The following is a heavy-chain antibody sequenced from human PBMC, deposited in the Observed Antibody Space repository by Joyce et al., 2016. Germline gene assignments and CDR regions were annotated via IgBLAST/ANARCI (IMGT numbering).Heavy chain of an antibody. CDR2: ISSDGGIQ. Sequence: QMQLVESCGGLVQPGRSVILSWSGSTFSFSYFSMHWVCQDPGTGQEWVAFISSDGGIQPAADSVKGRFTIARDNSLNTLFLQMNRLSAEDTARYYCARIPGSSSYQPFDYWGQGTQVTVSS. CDR3: ARIPGSSSYQPFDY. CDR1: TFSFSYFS. V-gene: IGHV3-30-3*01. D-gene: IGHD2-2*01. J-gene: IGHJ4*02.